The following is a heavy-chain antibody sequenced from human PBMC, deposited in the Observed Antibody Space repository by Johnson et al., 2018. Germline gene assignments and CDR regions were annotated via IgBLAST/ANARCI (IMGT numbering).Heavy chain of an antibody. CDR3: AGEGQRAVVYFQH. J-gene: IGHJ1*01. D-gene: IGHD6-25*01. CDR2: ISAYNGNT. Sequence: VQLVESGAEVKKPGASVKVSCKASGYTFSNYGISWVRQAPGQGLEWMGWISAYNGNTRYAQKFQGRVTMTRDTATGTAYMELRSLRADDTAGYYCAGEGQRAVVYFQHWGQGTLVTVSS. V-gene: IGHV1-18*01. CDR1: GYTFSNYG.